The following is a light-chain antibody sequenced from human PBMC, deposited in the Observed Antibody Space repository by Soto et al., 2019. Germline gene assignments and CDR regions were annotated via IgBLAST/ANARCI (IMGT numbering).Light chain of an antibody. CDR2: KAP. V-gene: IGKV1-5*03. CDR1: QSISSW. J-gene: IGKJ1*01. CDR3: QQRNSYPPS. Sequence: DIQMTQSPSTLSASVGDRVTITCRASQSISSWLAWDQQKPGKAPKVRISKAPNCQSGVPARFSGSGPGTDFTLSIGSLQPNDFATHCCQQRNSYPPSFGQGTTWDIK.